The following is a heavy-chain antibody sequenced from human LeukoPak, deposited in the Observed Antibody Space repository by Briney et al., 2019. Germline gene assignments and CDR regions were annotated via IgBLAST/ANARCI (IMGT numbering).Heavy chain of an antibody. CDR1: GFTFSSYG. J-gene: IGHJ6*03. CDR3: AKGGHYDILPGYYYYYYHLDV. D-gene: IGHD3-9*01. V-gene: IGHV3-30*02. Sequence: GGSLRLSCAASGFTFSSYGMHWVHQAPGKGLEWVAFIRYDGSNKYYADSVKVRFTISRDNSKNPLYLQMHSLRAEDTAVYYCAKGGHYDILPGYYYYYYHLDVWGNGTTVTISS. CDR2: IRYDGSNK.